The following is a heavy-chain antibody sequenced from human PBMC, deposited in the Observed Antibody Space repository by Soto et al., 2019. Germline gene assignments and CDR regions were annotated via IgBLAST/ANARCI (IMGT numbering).Heavy chain of an antibody. CDR2: ISAYNGNT. D-gene: IGHD5-18*01. CDR1: GYTFTSYG. J-gene: IGHJ4*02. V-gene: IGHV1-18*01. Sequence: QVQLVQSGAEVKKPGASVKVSCKASGYTFTSYGISWVRQAPGQGLEWMGWISAYNGNTNYAQKLQGRVTMTTDTPTSSAYMELRSLRSDDTAVYYCASSLLVGYGLEGESDWGQGTLVTVSS. CDR3: ASSLLVGYGLEGESD.